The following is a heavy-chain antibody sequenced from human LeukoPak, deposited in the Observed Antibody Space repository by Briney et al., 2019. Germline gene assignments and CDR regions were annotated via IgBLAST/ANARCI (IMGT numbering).Heavy chain of an antibody. CDR3: AISLGSGGFFYYLDF. V-gene: IGHV3-30*03. D-gene: IGHD1-26*01. CDR2: KSPDEGNT. CDR1: GITFSSFA. J-gene: IGHJ6*03. Sequence: GGSLRLSCAASGITFSSFAIHWVRQAPGKGLEWVSIKSPDEGNTDYADSVRGRFTFSRDNSKNTLFLQMNRLTIEDSGVYYCAISLGSGGFFYYLDFWAKGPRSLSP.